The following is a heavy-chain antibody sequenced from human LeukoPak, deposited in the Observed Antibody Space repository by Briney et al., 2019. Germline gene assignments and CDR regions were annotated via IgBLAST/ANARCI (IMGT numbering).Heavy chain of an antibody. J-gene: IGHJ4*02. CDR1: GYTFTNYG. V-gene: IGHV1-18*01. Sequence: ASVKVSCKTSGYTFTNYGISWARQAPGQGLEWMGWISCYSGNTNYVQKFRGRVAMTADTSTSTVYMELRSLRSDDTAVYYCARDIATVQHQDWGQGTLVTVSS. D-gene: IGHD1-1*01. CDR3: ARDIATVQHQD. CDR2: ISCYSGNT.